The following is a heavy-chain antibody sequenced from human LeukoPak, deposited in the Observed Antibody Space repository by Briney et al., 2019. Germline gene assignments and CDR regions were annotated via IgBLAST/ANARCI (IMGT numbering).Heavy chain of an antibody. CDR1: GFTFNNYG. CDR2: ISYDGSNE. Sequence: GRSLRLSCAASGFTFNNYGMHWVRQAPGKGLEWVAVISYDGSNEYYTDSVKGRFTISRDNSKNTLYLQMNSLRAEDTAVYYCVRGGGYYFDYWGQGTLVTVSS. J-gene: IGHJ4*02. D-gene: IGHD3-16*01. CDR3: VRGGGYYFDY. V-gene: IGHV3-30*03.